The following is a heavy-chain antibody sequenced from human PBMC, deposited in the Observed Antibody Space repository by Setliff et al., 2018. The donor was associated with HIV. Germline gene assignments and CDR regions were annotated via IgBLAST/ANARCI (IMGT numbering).Heavy chain of an antibody. CDR1: GFTFSDYY. CDR3: ARVGIGYDFWSGYLPFDI. Sequence: PSETLSLTCTVSGFTFSDYYMSWIRQTPGKGLEWISYISSSGTTLYYADSVKGRFTVSRDNAKNSLYLQIISLRAEDTAVYYCARVGIGYDFWSGYLPFDIWGQGRLVTVSS. CDR2: ISSSGTTL. J-gene: IGHJ3*02. D-gene: IGHD3-3*01. V-gene: IGHV3-11*04.